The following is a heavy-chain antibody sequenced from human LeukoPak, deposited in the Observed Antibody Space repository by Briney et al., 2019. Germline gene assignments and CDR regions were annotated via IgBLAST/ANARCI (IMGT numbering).Heavy chain of an antibody. V-gene: IGHV3-11*01. CDR3: AREFTQRDY. CDR1: GFTFSDYY. CDR2: ISGSDGTI. Sequence: GGSLRLSCVTSGFTFSDYYMSWICQAPGKGLEWVSYISGSDGTIKYADSVKGRFTISRDNAKNSLYLQMNSLRVEDTAVYYCAREFTQRDYWGQGTLVTVSS. J-gene: IGHJ4*02.